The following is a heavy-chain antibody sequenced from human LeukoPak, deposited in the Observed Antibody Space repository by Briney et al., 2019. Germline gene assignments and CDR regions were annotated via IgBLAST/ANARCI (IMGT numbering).Heavy chain of an antibody. J-gene: IGHJ4*02. CDR1: GYTFTSYD. CDR3: AISPVGVRKKHDF. D-gene: IGHD3-10*01. V-gene: IGHV1-8*01. Sequence: ASVKVSCKASGYTFTSYDINWVRQATGQGLEWMGWMNPTSGHTGYAQNFQGRVTMTRDTSISTAYMELNSLTSEDTAVYYCAISPVGVRKKHDFWGQGTLVIVSS. CDR2: MNPTSGHT.